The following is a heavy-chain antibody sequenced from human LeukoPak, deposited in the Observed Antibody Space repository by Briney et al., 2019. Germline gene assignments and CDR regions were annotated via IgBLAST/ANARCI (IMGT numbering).Heavy chain of an antibody. CDR2: INHSGST. CDR3: ARVLDCSSTSCYAEGDY. Sequence: SETLSLTCAVYGGSFGGYYWSWIRQPPGKGLEWIGEINHSGSTNYNPSLKSRVTISVDTSKNQFSLKLSSVTAADTAVYYCARVLDCSSTSCYAEGDYWGQGTLVTVSS. J-gene: IGHJ4*02. CDR1: GGSFGGYY. D-gene: IGHD2-2*01. V-gene: IGHV4-34*01.